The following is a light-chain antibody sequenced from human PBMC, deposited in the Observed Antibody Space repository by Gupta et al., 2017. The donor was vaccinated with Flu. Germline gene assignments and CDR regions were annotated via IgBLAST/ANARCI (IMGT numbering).Light chain of an antibody. CDR1: SGHSSYI. V-gene: IGLV4-60*03. CDR3: ETGDSNFVV. Sequence: QPVLTQSSSASASLGSSVKLTCTLSSGHSSYIIAWHQQQPGKAPRYLMKLEGSGSYNKGSGGPDRFSGSSSGADRYLTISNLQAEDEDDYYCETGDSNFVVFGGGTKLTVL. J-gene: IGLJ2*01. CDR2: LEGSGSY.